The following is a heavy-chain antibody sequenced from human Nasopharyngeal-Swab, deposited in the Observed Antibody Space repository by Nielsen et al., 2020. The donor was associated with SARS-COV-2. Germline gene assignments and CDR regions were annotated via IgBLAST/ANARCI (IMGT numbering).Heavy chain of an antibody. CDR1: GYTLTSYA. CDR3: ARNRHYYGSGSYSKNWFDP. Sequence: ASVKVSCKASGYTLTSYAMHWVRQAPGQRLEWMGWINAGNGNTKYSQKFQGRVTITRDTSASTAYMELSSLRSEDTAVYYCARNRHYYGSGSYSKNWFDPWGQGTLVTVSS. D-gene: IGHD3-10*01. J-gene: IGHJ5*02. V-gene: IGHV1-3*01. CDR2: INAGNGNT.